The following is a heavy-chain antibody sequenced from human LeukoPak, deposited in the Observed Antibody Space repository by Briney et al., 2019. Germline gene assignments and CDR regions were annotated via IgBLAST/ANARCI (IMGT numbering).Heavy chain of an antibody. J-gene: IGHJ4*02. CDR1: GFTFSNYA. CDR2: ISGFGEST. CDR3: AKGHSSSWYNFDY. Sequence: GGSLRLSCAASGFTFSNYAMSWVRQAPGKGLEWVSAISGFGESTHYADSVKGRFTICRDNSRNTVFVQMTSPRDDDTAIYYCAKGHSSSWYNFDYWGQGILVTVSS. D-gene: IGHD6-13*01. V-gene: IGHV3-23*01.